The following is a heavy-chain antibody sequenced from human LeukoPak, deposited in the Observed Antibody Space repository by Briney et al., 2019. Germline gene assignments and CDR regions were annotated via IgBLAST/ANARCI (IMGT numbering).Heavy chain of an antibody. CDR3: ARDLNPMSTPGLLSQLGPAGI. D-gene: IGHD5-18*01. CDR2: IYGGGST. Sequence: GGSLRLSCAASGFTVSSNYMSWVRQAPGKGLEWVSVIYGGGSTYYADCVKGRFTISRDNSKHTLHLQMNSLRAEDTAVYYCARDLNPMSTPGLLSQLGPAGIWGQGTMVTVSS. CDR1: GFTVSSNY. J-gene: IGHJ3*02. V-gene: IGHV3-66*01.